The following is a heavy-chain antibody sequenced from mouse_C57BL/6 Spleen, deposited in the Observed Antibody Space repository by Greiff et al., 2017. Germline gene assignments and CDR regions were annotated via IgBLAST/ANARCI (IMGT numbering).Heavy chain of an antibody. V-gene: IGHV1-69*01. D-gene: IGHD1-1*01. J-gene: IGHJ3*01. Sequence: QVQLQQPGAELVMPGASVKLSCKASGYTFTSYWMHWVKQRPGQGLEWIGEIDPSDSYTNYNQKFKGKSTLTVDKSSSTAYMQLSSLTSEDSAVYDCARDYGSSFVVAYWGQGTLVTVSA. CDR2: IDPSDSYT. CDR1: GYTFTSYW. CDR3: ARDYGSSFVVAY.